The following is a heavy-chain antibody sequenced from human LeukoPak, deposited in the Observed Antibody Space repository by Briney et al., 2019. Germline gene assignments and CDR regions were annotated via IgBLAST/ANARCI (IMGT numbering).Heavy chain of an antibody. Sequence: SETLSLTCTVSGGSISSYQWSWIRQPAGKGLEWIGRMYTSGSGSTNYNPSLKSRVTMSVDTSKNQFSLNLNSVTAADTAAYYCARAVACSSTSCYLDSWGQGTLVTVSS. V-gene: IGHV4-4*07. CDR2: MYTSGSGST. CDR3: ARAVACSSTSCYLDS. J-gene: IGHJ4*02. CDR1: GGSISSYQ. D-gene: IGHD2-2*01.